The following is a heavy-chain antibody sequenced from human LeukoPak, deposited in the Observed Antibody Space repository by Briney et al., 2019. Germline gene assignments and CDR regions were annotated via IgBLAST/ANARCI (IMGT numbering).Heavy chain of an antibody. CDR3: AKHSITMVRGVIFH. J-gene: IGHJ4*02. CDR2: ISNSGSYT. D-gene: IGHD3-10*01. V-gene: IGHV3-11*03. CDR1: GFTFSDEY. Sequence: PGGSLRLSCAASGFTFSDEYMSWIRQAPGKGLEWVSYISNSGSYTNYADSVKGRFTISRDNSKNTLSLQMSSLRAEDTAVYYCAKHSITMVRGVIFHWGQGILVSVSS.